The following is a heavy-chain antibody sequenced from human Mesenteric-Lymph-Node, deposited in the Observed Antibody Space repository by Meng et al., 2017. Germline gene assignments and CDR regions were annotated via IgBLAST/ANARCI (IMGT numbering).Heavy chain of an antibody. Sequence: QVQLQESGPGRGKRSQTRSLNGTVAGGSNSSGGYDWSWIRQHPGKGLEWIGYIYYSGSTYYNPSLKSRVTISVDTSKNQFSLKLSSVTAADTAVYYCARDCEMTVVRGVIITELGFDPWGQGTLVTVSS. CDR1: GGSNSSGGYD. J-gene: IGHJ5*02. CDR2: IYYSGST. CDR3: ARDCEMTVVRGVIITELGFDP. V-gene: IGHV4-31*03. D-gene: IGHD3-10*01.